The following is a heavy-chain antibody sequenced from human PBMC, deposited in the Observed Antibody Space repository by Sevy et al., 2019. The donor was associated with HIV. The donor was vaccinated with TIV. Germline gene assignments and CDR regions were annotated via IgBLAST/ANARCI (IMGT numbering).Heavy chain of an antibody. CDR1: GFTFSSYA. V-gene: IGHV3-64*02. CDR3: ARGGYDSSGYYYDTMVDY. J-gene: IGHJ4*02. D-gene: IGHD3-22*01. Sequence: GGSLRLSCAASGFTFSSYAMHWVRQAPGKGLEYVSAISSNGGSTYHAESVKGRFTISRDNSKNTLYLQMGSLRAEDTAAYYCARGGYDSSGYYYDTMVDYWGQGTLVTVSS. CDR2: ISSNGGST.